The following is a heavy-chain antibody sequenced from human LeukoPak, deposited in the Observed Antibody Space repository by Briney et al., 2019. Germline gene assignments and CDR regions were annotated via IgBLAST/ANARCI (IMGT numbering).Heavy chain of an antibody. CDR3: ARSANAFDI. Sequence: SETLSLTCAVSGGSVSGYYWSWLRQPPGKGPEWIGKISHGGSTNYNPSLKSRVTISVDTSTNQFSLNLSSVTAADTAVYYCARSANAFDIWGQGTMVTVSS. V-gene: IGHV4-34*01. J-gene: IGHJ3*02. CDR1: GGSVSGYY. CDR2: ISHGGST.